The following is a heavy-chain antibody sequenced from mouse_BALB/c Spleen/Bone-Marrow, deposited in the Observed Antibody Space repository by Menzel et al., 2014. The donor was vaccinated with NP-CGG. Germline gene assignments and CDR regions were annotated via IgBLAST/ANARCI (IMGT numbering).Heavy chain of an antibody. D-gene: IGHD1-1*01. CDR2: IYPSDSYT. CDR3: TRSYGSSYEYYFDY. CDR1: GYTFXSYW. V-gene: IGHV1-69*02. J-gene: IGHJ2*01. Sequence: QVQLQQSGAELVRPGASVKLSCKASGYTFXSYWINWVKQRPGQGLEWIGNIYPSDSYTNYNQEFKDKATLTVDKSSSTAYMQLSSPTSEDSAVYYCTRSYGSSYEYYFDYWGQGTTLTVSS.